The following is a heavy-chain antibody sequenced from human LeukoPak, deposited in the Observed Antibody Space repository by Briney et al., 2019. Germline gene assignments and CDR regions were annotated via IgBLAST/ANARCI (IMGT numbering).Heavy chain of an antibody. CDR2: IYYSGST. CDR1: GGSISSSSYY. CDR3: ARVWGIGMIVVVMDAFDI. V-gene: IGHV4-39*07. D-gene: IGHD3-22*01. Sequence: PSETLSLTCTVSGGSISSSSYYWGWIRQPPGKGLEWIGSIYYSGSTYYNPSLKSRVTISVDTSKNQFSLKLSSVTAADTAVYYWARVWGIGMIVVVMDAFDIWGQGTMVTVSS. J-gene: IGHJ3*02.